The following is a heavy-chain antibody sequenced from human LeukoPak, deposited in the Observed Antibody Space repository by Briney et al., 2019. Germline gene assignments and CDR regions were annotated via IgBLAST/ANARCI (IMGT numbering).Heavy chain of an antibody. D-gene: IGHD3-9*01. Sequence: GESLKISCKGSGYNFASSWIAWVRQVPGKGLEWMGIIYPGDSDTRYSPSFQGQVTISADKSISTAYLQWSSLKASDTAMYYCARGLRYFDPFDYWGQGTLVTVSS. CDR1: GYNFASSW. CDR3: ARGLRYFDPFDY. J-gene: IGHJ4*02. V-gene: IGHV5-51*01. CDR2: IYPGDSDT.